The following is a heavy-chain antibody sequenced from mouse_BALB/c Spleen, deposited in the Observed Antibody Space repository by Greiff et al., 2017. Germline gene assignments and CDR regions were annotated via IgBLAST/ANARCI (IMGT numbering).Heavy chain of an antibody. J-gene: IGHJ4*01. CDR2: ISSGGSYT. V-gene: IGHV5-9-4*01. CDR1: GFTFSSYA. Sequence: EVKLMESGGGLVKPGGSLKLSCAASGFTFSSYAMSWVRQSPEKRLEWVAEISSGGSYTYYPDTVTGRFTISRDNAKNTLYLEMSSLRSEDTAMYYCARRGWDDYAMDYWGQGTSVTVSS. D-gene: IGHD4-1*01. CDR3: ARRGWDDYAMDY.